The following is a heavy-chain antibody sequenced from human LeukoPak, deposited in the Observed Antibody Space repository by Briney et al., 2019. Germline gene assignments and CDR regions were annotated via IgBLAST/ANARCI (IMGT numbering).Heavy chain of an antibody. D-gene: IGHD1-26*01. V-gene: IGHV4-59*01. CDR2: IYYSGST. J-gene: IGHJ4*02. Sequence: SETLSLTCTVSGGSISSYYWSWVRQPPGKGLEWIGYIYYSGSTNYNPSLKSRVTISVDTSKNQFSLKLSSVTAADTAVYYCARARQVGAGDFDYWGQGTLVTVSS. CDR1: GGSISSYY. CDR3: ARARQVGAGDFDY.